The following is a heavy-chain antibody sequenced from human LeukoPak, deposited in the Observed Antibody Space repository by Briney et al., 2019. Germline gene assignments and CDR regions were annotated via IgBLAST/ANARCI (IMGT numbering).Heavy chain of an antibody. J-gene: IGHJ6*02. Sequence: SQTLSLTCAISGDRVSTNNAAWSWIRQSPSRGLEWLGRTYYRTKWYNYYAGAVKSRIIFNPDTSKNQFSQQLNSVTPEDTAVYYCAREKVVIAATHYYGMDVWGQGTTVTVSS. V-gene: IGHV6-1*01. CDR2: TYYRTKWYN. CDR3: AREKVVIAATHYYGMDV. D-gene: IGHD2-15*01. CDR1: GDRVSTNNAA.